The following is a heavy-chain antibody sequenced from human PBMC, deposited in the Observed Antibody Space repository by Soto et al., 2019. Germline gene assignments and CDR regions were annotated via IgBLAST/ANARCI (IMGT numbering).Heavy chain of an antibody. J-gene: IGHJ5*02. V-gene: IGHV4-59*01. CDR2: IYYSGST. Sequence: PSETLSLTCTVSVGSISSYYWSWIRQPPGKGLEWIGYIYYSGSTNYNPSLKSRVTISVDTSKNQFSLKLSSVTAADTAVYYCASYSSSGGFDPWGQGTLVTV. CDR1: VGSISSYY. CDR3: ASYSSSGGFDP. D-gene: IGHD6-6*01.